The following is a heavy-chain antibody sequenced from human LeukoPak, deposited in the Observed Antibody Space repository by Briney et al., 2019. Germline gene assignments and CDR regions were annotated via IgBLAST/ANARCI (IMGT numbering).Heavy chain of an antibody. CDR3: ARRHSSGWDYDY. Sequence: PSETLSRTCTVSGGSISSYYWSWIRQPPGKGLEWIGYIYYSGSTNYNPSLKSRVTISVDTSKNQFSLKLSSVTAADTAVYYCARRHSSGWDYDYWGQGTLVTVSS. D-gene: IGHD6-19*01. V-gene: IGHV4-59*08. CDR1: GGSISSYY. CDR2: IYYSGST. J-gene: IGHJ4*02.